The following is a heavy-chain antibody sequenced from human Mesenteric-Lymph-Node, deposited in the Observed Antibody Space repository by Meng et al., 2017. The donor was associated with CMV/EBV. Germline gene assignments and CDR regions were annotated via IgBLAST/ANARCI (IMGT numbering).Heavy chain of an antibody. V-gene: IGHV3-74*01. CDR3: ARDTNFYGSGTD. CDR2: INSDGSST. D-gene: IGHD3-10*01. J-gene: IGHJ4*02. CDR1: GFAFSSFW. Sequence: SCAVSGFAFSSFWMHWVRQAPGKGLVWVSRINSDGSSTSYADSVKGRFAISRDNAKNTLYLQMNSLRAEDTAVYYCARDTNFYGSGTDWGQGTLVTVSS.